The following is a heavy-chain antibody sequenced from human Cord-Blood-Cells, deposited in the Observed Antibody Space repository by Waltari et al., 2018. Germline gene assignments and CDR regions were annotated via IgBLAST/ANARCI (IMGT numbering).Heavy chain of an antibody. V-gene: IGHV3-23*01. D-gene: IGHD6-13*01. J-gene: IGHJ4*02. CDR2: ISGSGGST. CDR1: GFTFCSYA. CDR3: AKTVAIAAASDY. Sequence: EVKLLESGGGLVQPGGSLRLSWAASGFTFCSYAMRRGRQAPGKGLEWVSAISGSGGSTYYADSVKGRFTISRDNSKNTLYLQMNSLRAEDTAVYYCAKTVAIAAASDYWGQGTLVTVSS.